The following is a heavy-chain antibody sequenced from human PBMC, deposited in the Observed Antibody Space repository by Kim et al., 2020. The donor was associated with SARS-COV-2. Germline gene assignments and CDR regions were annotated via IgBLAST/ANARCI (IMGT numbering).Heavy chain of an antibody. Sequence: GGSLRLSCAASGFTFGDYAMHWVRQAPGKGLEWVSGISWNSGSIGYADSVKGRFTISRDNAKNSLYLQMNSLRAEDTALYYCAKDITMVRGVIISLRYYYYYGMDVWGQGTTVTVSS. CDR1: GFTFGDYA. CDR2: ISWNSGSI. CDR3: AKDITMVRGVIISLRYYYYYGMDV. V-gene: IGHV3-9*01. D-gene: IGHD3-10*01. J-gene: IGHJ6*02.